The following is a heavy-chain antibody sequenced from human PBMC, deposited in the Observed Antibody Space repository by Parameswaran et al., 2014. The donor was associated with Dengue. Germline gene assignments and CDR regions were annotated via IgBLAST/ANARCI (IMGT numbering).Heavy chain of an antibody. J-gene: IGHJ6*02. CDR2: ISSSSSYI. D-gene: IGHD4-17*01. V-gene: IGHV3-21*01. Sequence: QPPGKGLEWVSSISSSSSYIYYADSVKGRFTISRDNAKNSLYLQMNSLRAEDTAVYYCARGALTVTTPMDVWGQGTTVTVSS. CDR3: ARGALTVTTPMDV.